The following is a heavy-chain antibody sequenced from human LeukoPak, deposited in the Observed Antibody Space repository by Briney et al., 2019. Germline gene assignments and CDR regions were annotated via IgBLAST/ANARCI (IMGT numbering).Heavy chain of an antibody. V-gene: IGHV3-30*18. D-gene: IGHD4-4*01. CDR3: AKGFMTTVTKIYYGMDV. CDR1: GFTLSSYW. CDR2: ISYDGSNK. Sequence: GRSLRLSCAASGFTLSSYWMRWVRQALCKGLEWVAVISYDGSNKYYADSVKGRFTISRDNSKNTLYLQMNSLRAEDTAVYYCAKGFMTTVTKIYYGMDVWGQGTTVTVSS. J-gene: IGHJ6*02.